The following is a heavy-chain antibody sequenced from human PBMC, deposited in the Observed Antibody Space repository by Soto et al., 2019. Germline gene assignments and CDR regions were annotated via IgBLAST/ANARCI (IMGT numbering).Heavy chain of an antibody. CDR2: TYHTGST. J-gene: IGHJ5*02. Sequence: ASETLSLTCTVSGGSISSYYWSWIRQAPGKGLEWIGYTYHTGSTKYNPSLKSRATISVDTSKNQFSLTLNSAAAADTAVYYCATDSAGRGPFDPWGQGILVTVSS. V-gene: IGHV4-59*13. CDR1: GGSISSYY. CDR3: ATDSAGRGPFDP. D-gene: IGHD3-10*01.